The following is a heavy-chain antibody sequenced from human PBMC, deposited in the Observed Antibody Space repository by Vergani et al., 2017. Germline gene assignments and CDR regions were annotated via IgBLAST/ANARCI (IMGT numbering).Heavy chain of an antibody. J-gene: IGHJ5*02. CDR1: GGSISSYY. D-gene: IGHD3-10*01. CDR3: ASEMVRGVTRGSFDP. CDR2: IYTSGST. Sequence: QVQLQESGPGLVKPLETLSLTCTVSGGSISSYYWSWIRQPAGKGLEWIGRIYTSGSTNYNPSLKSRVTMSVDTSKNQFSLKLSSVTAADTAVYYCASEMVRGVTRGSFDPWGQGTLVTVSS. V-gene: IGHV4-4*07.